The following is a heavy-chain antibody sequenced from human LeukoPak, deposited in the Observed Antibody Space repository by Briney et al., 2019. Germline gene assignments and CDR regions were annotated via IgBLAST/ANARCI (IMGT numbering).Heavy chain of an antibody. Sequence: GASVKVSCKTSGYTFSGNYMHWVRQAPGQGLEWMGWINPNSGGTNYAQKFQGRVTMTRDTSISTAYMELSRLRSDDTAVYYCARGYDILTGLGVLDYWGQGTLVTVSS. CDR1: GYTFSGNY. CDR2: INPNSGGT. CDR3: ARGYDILTGLGVLDY. V-gene: IGHV1-2*02. D-gene: IGHD3-9*01. J-gene: IGHJ4*02.